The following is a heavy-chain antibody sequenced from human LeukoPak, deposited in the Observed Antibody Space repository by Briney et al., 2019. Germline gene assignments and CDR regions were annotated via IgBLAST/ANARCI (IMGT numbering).Heavy chain of an antibody. J-gene: IGHJ4*02. D-gene: IGHD3-22*01. CDR3: ARGPTYYYDSSGYSRGGDY. V-gene: IGHV1-2*02. CDR1: GYTFTGYY. CDR2: INPNSGGT. Sequence: ASVKVSCKASGYTFTGYYMHWVRQAPGQGLEWMGWINPNSGGTNYAQKFQGRVTMTRDTSISTAYMELGRLRSDDTAVYYCARGPTYYYDSSGYSRGGDYWGQGTLVTVSS.